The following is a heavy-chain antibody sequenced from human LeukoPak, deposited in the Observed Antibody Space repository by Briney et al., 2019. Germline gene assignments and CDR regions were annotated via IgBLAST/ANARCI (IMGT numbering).Heavy chain of an antibody. D-gene: IGHD3-22*01. Sequence: PSETLSLTCTVSGGSISSYYWSWIRQPPGKGLEWIGYIYYSGSTNYNPSLKSRVTISVDTSKNRFSLKLSSVTAADTAVYYCARDTPYDSSGYYPRAYYYYGMDVWGQGTTVTVSS. CDR1: GGSISSYY. V-gene: IGHV4-59*01. J-gene: IGHJ6*02. CDR3: ARDTPYDSSGYYPRAYYYYGMDV. CDR2: IYYSGST.